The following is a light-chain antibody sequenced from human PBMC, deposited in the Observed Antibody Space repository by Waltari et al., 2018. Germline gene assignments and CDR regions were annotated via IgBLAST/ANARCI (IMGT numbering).Light chain of an antibody. CDR3: QSADQNGHLWI. CDR1: ALPTQY. CDR2: KDT. Sequence: SFDLTQPPSVSVSPVETARITCSGDALPTQYAYWYRQKPGQAPVVLISKDTERPSGTPGRFSGSTSGTTVTLTIGGVQSEDEAQYYCQSADQNGHLWIFGGGTKLTVL. V-gene: IGLV3-25*03. J-gene: IGLJ2*01.